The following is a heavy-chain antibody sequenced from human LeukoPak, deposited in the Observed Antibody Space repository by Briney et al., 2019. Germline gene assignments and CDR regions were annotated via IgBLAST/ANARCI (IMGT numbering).Heavy chain of an antibody. CDR2: ISYDGSNK. D-gene: IGHD6-19*01. CDR3: AKDPNPGSGGRKPVYDY. V-gene: IGHV3-30-3*01. Sequence: QPGRSLRLSCAASGFTFSSYAMHWVRQAPGKGLEWVAVISYDGSNKYYADSVKGRFTISRDNSKNTLYLQMNSLRAEDTAVYYCAKDPNPGSGGRKPVYDYWGQGSLVTVSS. J-gene: IGHJ4*02. CDR1: GFTFSSYA.